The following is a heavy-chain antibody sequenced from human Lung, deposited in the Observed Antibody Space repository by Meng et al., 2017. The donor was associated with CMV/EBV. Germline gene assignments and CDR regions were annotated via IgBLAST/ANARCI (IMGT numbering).Heavy chain of an antibody. CDR3: AKFLSWDPDDAFDI. J-gene: IGHJ3*02. Sequence: GGSLRLXXAASGFTFSRYDMHWVRQAPGKGLEWVAFMRHDGSNHYYADSVKGRFTISRDNSKNTLYLKMNSLRAEDTAVYYCAKFLSWDPDDAFDIWGQGTMVTVSS. CDR1: GFTFSRYD. D-gene: IGHD1-14*01. CDR2: MRHDGSNH. V-gene: IGHV3-30*02.